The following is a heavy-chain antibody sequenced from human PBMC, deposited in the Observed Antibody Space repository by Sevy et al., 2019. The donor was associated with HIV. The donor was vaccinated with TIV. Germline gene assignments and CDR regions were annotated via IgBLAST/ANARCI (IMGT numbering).Heavy chain of an antibody. V-gene: IGHV3-48*03. CDR2: ISSSGSII. D-gene: IGHD3-22*01. CDR3: ARVDANYDKGFDP. CDR1: GFTFGSYE. Sequence: GGSLRLSCEASGFTFGSYEMNWVRQAPGKGLEWVSYISSSGSIIYYADSVKGRFTISRDNAKNSLYMQMNSLRAEDTAVYYCARVDANYDKGFDPWGQGTLVTVSS. J-gene: IGHJ5*02.